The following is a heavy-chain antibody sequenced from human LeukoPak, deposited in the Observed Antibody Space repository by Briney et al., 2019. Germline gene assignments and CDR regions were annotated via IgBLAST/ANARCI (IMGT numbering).Heavy chain of an antibody. J-gene: IGHJ4*02. V-gene: IGHV4-61*02. CDR2: IYTSGST. CDR1: GGSISSGSQY. CDR3: ARVSWIWGSRDISYYFDY. Sequence: SQTLSLTCTVSGGSISSGSQYWSWIRQPAGKGLEWIGRIYTSGSTNYNPSLKSRVTISVDTSKNQSSLKLSSVTAADTAVYYCARVSWIWGSRDISYYFDYWGQGTLVTVS. D-gene: IGHD2-15*01.